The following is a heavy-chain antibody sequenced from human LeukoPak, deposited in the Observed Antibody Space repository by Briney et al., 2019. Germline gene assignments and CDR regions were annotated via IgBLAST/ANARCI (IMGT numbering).Heavy chain of an antibody. CDR1: GGTFSSYA. J-gene: IGHJ6*03. Sequence: SVKVSCKASGGTFSSYAISWVRQAPGQGLEWMGGVIPIFGTANYAQKFQGRVTITTDESTSTAYMELSSLRSEDTAVYYCARGYRYQLLDDYYYMDVWGKGTTVAVSS. V-gene: IGHV1-69*05. CDR2: VIPIFGTA. D-gene: IGHD2-2*01. CDR3: ARGYRYQLLDDYYYMDV.